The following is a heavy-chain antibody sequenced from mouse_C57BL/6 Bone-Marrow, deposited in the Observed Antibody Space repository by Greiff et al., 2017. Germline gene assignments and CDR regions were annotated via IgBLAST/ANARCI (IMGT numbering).Heavy chain of an antibody. J-gene: IGHJ2*01. V-gene: IGHV1-50*01. CDR2: IDPSDSYT. CDR1: GYTFTSYW. CDR3: ARHPY. Sequence: QVQLQQPGAELVKPGASVKLSCKASGYTFTSYWMQWVNQRPGQGLEWIGEIDPSDSYTNYNQKFKGKATLTVDTSSSTAYMQLSSLTSEDSAVFYCARHPYWGQGTTLTVSS.